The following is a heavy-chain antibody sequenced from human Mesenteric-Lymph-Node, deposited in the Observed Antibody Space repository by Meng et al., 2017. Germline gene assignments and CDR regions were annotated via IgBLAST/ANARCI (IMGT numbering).Heavy chain of an antibody. Sequence: SETLSLTCIVSGYSISTGYYWGWIRQPPGKGLEWIGSIYHSGSTYYNPSLKSRVTISVDRSKNQFSLKLSSVTAADTAFYYCARESRITMVRGVIITVDHWGQGTLVTVSS. CDR1: GYSISTGYY. D-gene: IGHD3-10*01. CDR3: ARESRITMVRGVIITVDH. V-gene: IGHV4-38-2*02. J-gene: IGHJ4*02. CDR2: IYHSGST.